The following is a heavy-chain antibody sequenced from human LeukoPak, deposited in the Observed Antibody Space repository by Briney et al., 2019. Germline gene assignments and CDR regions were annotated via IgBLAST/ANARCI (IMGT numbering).Heavy chain of an antibody. CDR3: ARVGPGD. D-gene: IGHD1-26*01. Sequence: GSLRLSCAASGFTFSSYAMHWVRQAPGKGLEWVAVISYDGSNKYYADSVKGRFTISRDNSKNTLYLQMNSLRAEDTAVYYCARVGPGDWGQGTLVTVSS. CDR1: GFTFSSYA. CDR2: ISYDGSNK. J-gene: IGHJ4*02. V-gene: IGHV3-30-3*01.